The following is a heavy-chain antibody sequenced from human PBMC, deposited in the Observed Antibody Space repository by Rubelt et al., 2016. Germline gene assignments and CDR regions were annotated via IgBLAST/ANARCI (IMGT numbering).Heavy chain of an antibody. D-gene: IGHD3/OR15-3a*01. CDR1: GGTFSSYS. Sequence: QVQLVQSGAGVKKPGASVKVSCKASGGTFSSYSINWVRQAPGQGLEWMGWISAYNGNTNYAQKLQGRVTMTTEPATSKGYMGLRGLGSDDTAVYYCAGDGHGQYFDYWGQGTLVTVSS. J-gene: IGHJ4*02. CDR3: AGDGHGQYFDY. CDR2: ISAYNGNT. V-gene: IGHV1-18*01.